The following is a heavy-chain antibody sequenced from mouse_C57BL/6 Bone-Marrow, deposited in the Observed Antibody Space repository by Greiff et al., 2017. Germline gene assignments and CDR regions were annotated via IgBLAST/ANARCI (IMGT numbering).Heavy chain of an antibody. CDR3: ARDFGYYVWFAY. D-gene: IGHD2-3*01. CDR2: IDPSDSYT. V-gene: IGHV1-69*01. Sequence: VQLQQPGAELVMPGASVKLSCKASGYTFTSYWMHWVKQRPGQGLEWIGEIDPSDSYTNYNQKFKGKSTLTVDKSSSTAYMQLSSLTSEYSAVYYCARDFGYYVWFAYWGQGTLVTVSA. CDR1: GYTFTSYW. J-gene: IGHJ3*01.